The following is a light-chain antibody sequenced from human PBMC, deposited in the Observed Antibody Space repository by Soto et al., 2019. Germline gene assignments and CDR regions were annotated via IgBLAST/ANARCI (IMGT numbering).Light chain of an antibody. J-gene: IGKJ5*01. CDR1: QSVSDSS. Sequence: EIGLTHFPGTLSLSPGERATLSSSASQSVSDSSLAWYQQKVGRAPRVLIYGASSRATGIPDRFSGGGSGTDFTLTITRLEPEDFAVYYCQQYGSSPRTFGQGTRLEIK. V-gene: IGKV3-20*01. CDR2: GAS. CDR3: QQYGSSPRT.